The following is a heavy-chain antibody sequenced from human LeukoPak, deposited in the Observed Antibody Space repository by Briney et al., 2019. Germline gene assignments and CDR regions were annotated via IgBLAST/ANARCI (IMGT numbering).Heavy chain of an antibody. V-gene: IGHV1-69*04. Sequence: SVKVSCKASGGTFSSYAISWVRQAPGQGLEWMGRIIPILGIANYAQKFQGRVTITADKSTSTAYMELSSLRSEDTAVYYCARVGDGYNPDNCYYYGMDVWGQGTTVTVSS. CDR1: GGTFSSYA. CDR2: IIPILGIA. D-gene: IGHD5-24*01. CDR3: ARVGDGYNPDNCYYYGMDV. J-gene: IGHJ6*02.